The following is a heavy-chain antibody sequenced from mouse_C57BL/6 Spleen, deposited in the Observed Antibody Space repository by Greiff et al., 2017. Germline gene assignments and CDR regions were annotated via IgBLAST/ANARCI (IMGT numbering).Heavy chain of an antibody. CDR1: GFTFSSYG. J-gene: IGHJ4*01. V-gene: IGHV5-6*01. D-gene: IGHD2-3*01. CDR3: ARRGYSYAMDY. CDR2: IGSGGSYT. Sequence: EVQLVESGGDLVKPGGSLKLSCAASGFTFSSYGMSWVRQTPDKRLEWVATIGSGGSYTYYPDSVKGRFTISRDNAKNTLYLQMSSLKSEDTAMYYCARRGYSYAMDYWGQGTSVTVSS.